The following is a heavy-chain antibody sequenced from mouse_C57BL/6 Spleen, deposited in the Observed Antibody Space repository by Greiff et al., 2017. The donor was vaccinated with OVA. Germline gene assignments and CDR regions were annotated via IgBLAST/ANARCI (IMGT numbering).Heavy chain of an antibody. CDR2: ISYDGSN. V-gene: IGHV3-6*01. CDR1: GYSITSGYY. CDR3: ARGEWAGTAWFAC. Sequence: EVKLMEPGPGLVKPSQSLSLTCSVTGYSITSGYYWNWIRQFPGNKLEWMGYISYDGSNNYNPSLKNRISITRYTSKNQFFLKLNSVATEDTATYYCARGEWAGTAWFACWGQGTLVTVSA. J-gene: IGHJ3*01. D-gene: IGHD4-1*01.